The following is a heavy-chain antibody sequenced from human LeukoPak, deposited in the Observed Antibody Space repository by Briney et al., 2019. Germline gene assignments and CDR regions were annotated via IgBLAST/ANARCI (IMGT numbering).Heavy chain of an antibody. CDR3: ARVISPYDFWSGPLTY. Sequence: PGGSLRLSCAASGFTFSSYAMSWVRQAPGKGLEWVSAISGSGGSTYYADSVKGRFTISRDNSKNTLYLQMNSLRAEDTAVYYCARVISPYDFWSGPLTYWGQGTLVTVSS. V-gene: IGHV3-23*01. CDR2: ISGSGGST. D-gene: IGHD3-3*01. CDR1: GFTFSSYA. J-gene: IGHJ4*02.